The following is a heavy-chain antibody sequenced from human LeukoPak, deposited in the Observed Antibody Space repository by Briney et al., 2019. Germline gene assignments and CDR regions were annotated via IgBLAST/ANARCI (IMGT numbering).Heavy chain of an antibody. J-gene: IGHJ4*02. CDR2: IYYSGST. CDR1: GGSISSYY. V-gene: IGHV4-59*01. Sequence: SETLSLTCTVSGGSISSYYWSWIRQPPGKGLEWLGYIYYSGSTDYNPSLKSRVTISVDTSKNQFSLRVSSVTAADTAVYYCARGPPLDYWGQGTLGTVSA. CDR3: ARGPPLDY.